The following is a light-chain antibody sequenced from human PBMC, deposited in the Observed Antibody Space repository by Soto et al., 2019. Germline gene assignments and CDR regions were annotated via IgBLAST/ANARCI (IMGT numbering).Light chain of an antibody. V-gene: IGKV1-39*01. CDR3: QHSDSSPRDYT. Sequence: IQMTQSPSSLSASVGDRVTITCRASQSISSYLNWYQQKPGKAPKLLIYAASSLQSGVPSRFSGSGSRTDVTLTISSLRPEDFATYYSQHSDSSPRDYTLGQRTKVEIK. CDR2: AAS. CDR1: QSISSY. J-gene: IGKJ1*01.